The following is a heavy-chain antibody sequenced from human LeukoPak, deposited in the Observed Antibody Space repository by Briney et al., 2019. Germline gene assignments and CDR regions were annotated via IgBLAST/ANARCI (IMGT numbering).Heavy chain of an antibody. CDR3: ARGLGGWVAVAVFDY. CDR2: INHSGST. J-gene: IGHJ4*02. Sequence: SETLSLTCAVYGGSFSGYYWSWIRQPPGKGLEWIGEINHSGSTNYNPSLKSRVTISVDTSKNQFSLKLSSVTAADTAVYYCARGLGGWVAVAVFDYWGQGTLVTVSS. V-gene: IGHV4-34*01. CDR1: GGSFSGYY. D-gene: IGHD6-19*01.